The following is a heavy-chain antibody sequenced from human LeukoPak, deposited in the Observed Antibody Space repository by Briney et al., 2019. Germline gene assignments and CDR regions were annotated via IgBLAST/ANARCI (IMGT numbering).Heavy chain of an antibody. V-gene: IGHV3-23*01. D-gene: IGHD6-13*01. CDR2: ISGSGDGT. CDR1: GFTFSSFG. CDR3: ARTYSSDY. Sequence: GRSLRLSCAASGFTFSSFGMTWVRQAPGKGLEWVSTISGSGDGTYYAESVKGRFTISRDNSKNTLYLQMNSLRVDDTAVYYCARTYSSDYWGQGTLVTVSS. J-gene: IGHJ4*02.